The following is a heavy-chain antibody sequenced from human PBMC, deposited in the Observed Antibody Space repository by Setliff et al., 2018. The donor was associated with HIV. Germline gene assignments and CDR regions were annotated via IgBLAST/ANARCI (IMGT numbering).Heavy chain of an antibody. D-gene: IGHD6-19*01. CDR3: ARHRGARSGLYAVAQYFKY. J-gene: IGHJ1*01. CDR1: GGSISSNNYY. Sequence: PSETLSLTCTVSGGSISSNNYYWGWIRQPPGKGLEWIGSIYHSGSTYYNPSLKSRVTISVDTSKNQVSLKLKSVTAADTAVYYCARHRGARSGLYAVAQYFKYWGQGTLVTVSS. CDR2: IYHSGST. V-gene: IGHV4-39*01.